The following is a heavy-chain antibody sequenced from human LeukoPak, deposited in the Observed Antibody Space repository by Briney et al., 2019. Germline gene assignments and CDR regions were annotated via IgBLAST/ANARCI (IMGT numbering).Heavy chain of an antibody. CDR3: ARDPENNWFDP. CDR2: IYTSGST. V-gene: IGHV4-4*07. CDR1: GGSFSGYY. J-gene: IGHJ5*02. Sequence: SETLPLTCAVYGGSFSGYYWSWIRQPAGKGLEWIGRIYTSGSTNYNPSLKSRVTMSVDTSKNQFSLKLSSVTAADTAVYYCARDPENNWFDPWGQGTLVTVSS.